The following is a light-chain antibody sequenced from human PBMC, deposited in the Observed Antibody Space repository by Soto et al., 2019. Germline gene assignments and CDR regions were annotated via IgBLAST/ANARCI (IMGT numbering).Light chain of an antibody. Sequence: ETVLTQSPGTLSLSPGETATLSCRASQSVASNSLAWYQQKPGQAPRLLVYGASGRATDIPDRFSGRGSGTDFTLTINRLEPEDFAVYYCQIYDSSPYTFGQGTKLEIK. CDR3: QIYDSSPYT. V-gene: IGKV3-20*01. CDR1: QSVASNS. J-gene: IGKJ2*01. CDR2: GAS.